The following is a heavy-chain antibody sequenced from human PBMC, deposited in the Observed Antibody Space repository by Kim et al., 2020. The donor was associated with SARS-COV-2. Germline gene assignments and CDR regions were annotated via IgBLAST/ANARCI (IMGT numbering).Heavy chain of an antibody. CDR1: GGSISSGDYY. J-gene: IGHJ3*02. D-gene: IGHD1-26*01. V-gene: IGHV4-30-4*01. CDR3: ARDPQIKYRGRDAFDI. CDR2: IYYSGNT. Sequence: SETLSLTCTVSGGSISSGDYYWSWIRQPPGKGLEWIGYIYYSGNTYYNPSLKSRVTISVDTSKNQFSLKLSSVTAADTAVYYCARDPQIKYRGRDAFDIWGQGTMVTVSS.